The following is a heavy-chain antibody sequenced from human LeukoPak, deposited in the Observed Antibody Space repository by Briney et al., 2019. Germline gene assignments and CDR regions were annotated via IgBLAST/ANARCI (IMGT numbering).Heavy chain of an antibody. CDR2: IRSKAYGGTT. Sequence: GGSLRLSCTASGFPFGDYAMSWVRQAPGKGLEWVCFIRSKAYGGTTEHAASVKGRFTISRDDSKSIAYLQMNSLKTEDTAVYYCTSEKGTNGVFYGGDYWGQGTLVTVSS. D-gene: IGHD2-8*01. V-gene: IGHV3-49*04. CDR3: TSEKGTNGVFYGGDY. J-gene: IGHJ4*02. CDR1: GFPFGDYA.